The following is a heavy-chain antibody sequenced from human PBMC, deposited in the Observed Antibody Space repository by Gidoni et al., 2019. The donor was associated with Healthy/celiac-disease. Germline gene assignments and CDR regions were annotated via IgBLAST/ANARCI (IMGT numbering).Heavy chain of an antibody. J-gene: IGHJ4*02. Sequence: QVQLQESGPGLVKPSETLSLTCTVSGGSISSYYWSWIRQPPGKGLEWIGYIYYSGSTNYNPSLNSRVTISVDTSKNQFSLKLSSVTAADTAVYYCAARGYYDSSGYYELDYWGQGTLVTVSS. D-gene: IGHD3-22*01. CDR2: IYYSGST. CDR1: GGSISSYY. CDR3: AARGYYDSSGYYELDY. V-gene: IGHV4-59*01.